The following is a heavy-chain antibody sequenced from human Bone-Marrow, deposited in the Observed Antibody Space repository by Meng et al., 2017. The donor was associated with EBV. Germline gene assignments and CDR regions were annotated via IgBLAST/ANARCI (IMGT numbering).Heavy chain of an antibody. V-gene: IGHV3-21*01. Sequence: EVQLVESGGGLVKPGGSLRLSGAASGFIFSTYSMNWVRQGPGKGLEWVSSISSSSGDIQYADSVKGRFTISRDNAKNSLYLQMNSLRAEDTAVYYCARPLYGSGSFRFDYWGQGTLVTVSS. J-gene: IGHJ4*02. CDR1: GFIFSTYS. D-gene: IGHD3-10*01. CDR2: ISSSSGDI. CDR3: ARPLYGSGSFRFDY.